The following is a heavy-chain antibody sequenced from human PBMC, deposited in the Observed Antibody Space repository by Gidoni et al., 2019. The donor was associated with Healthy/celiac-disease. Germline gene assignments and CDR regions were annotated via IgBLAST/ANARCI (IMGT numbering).Heavy chain of an antibody. CDR2: ISSSSSYI. J-gene: IGHJ4*02. D-gene: IGHD3-16*01. V-gene: IGHV3-21*01. CDR1: GFTFSRYS. Sequence: EVQLVESGGGLVKPGGSLRLSCAASGFTFSRYSMNWVRQAPGKGLAWVSSISSSSSYIYYADSVKGRFTISRDNAKNSLYLQMNSLRAEDTAVYYCARGLGEWRIDYWGQGTLVTVSS. CDR3: ARGLGEWRIDY.